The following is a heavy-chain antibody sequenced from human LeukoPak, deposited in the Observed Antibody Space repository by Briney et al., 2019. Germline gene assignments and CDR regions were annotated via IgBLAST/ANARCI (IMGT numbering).Heavy chain of an antibody. J-gene: IGHJ4*02. V-gene: IGHV4-59*01. CDR3: ARDIGLYYYDSSGYYGPYFDY. D-gene: IGHD3-22*01. CDR2: IYYSGST. Sequence: SETLSLTCTVSGGSISSYYWSWIRQPPGKGLEWIGYIYYSGSTNYSPSLKSRVTISVDTSKNQFSLKLSSVTAADTAVYYCARDIGLYYYDSSGYYGPYFDYWGQGTLVTVSS. CDR1: GGSISSYY.